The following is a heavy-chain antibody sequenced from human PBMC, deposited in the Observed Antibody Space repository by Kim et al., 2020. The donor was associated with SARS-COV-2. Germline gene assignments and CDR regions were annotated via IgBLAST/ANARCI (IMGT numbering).Heavy chain of an antibody. CDR3: ATSRSGATAGDDAFDI. D-gene: IGHD1-26*01. J-gene: IGHJ3*02. CDR1: GYTFTGYY. V-gene: IGHV1-2*04. Sequence: ASVKVSCKASGYTFTGYYMHWVRQAPGQGLEWMGWINPDSGGTNYAQKFQGWVTMTRDTSITTAYLELSRLTSDDTAVYYCATSRSGATAGDDAFDIWGQ. CDR2: INPDSGGT.